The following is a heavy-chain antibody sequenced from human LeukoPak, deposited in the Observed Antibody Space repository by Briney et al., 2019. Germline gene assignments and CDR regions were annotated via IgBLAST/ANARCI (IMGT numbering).Heavy chain of an antibody. J-gene: IGHJ4*02. V-gene: IGHV3-7*01. D-gene: IGHD2-21*01. CDR3: AKGVGGADY. CDR1: GFTFSSYS. CDR2: IKQDGSEK. Sequence: GGSLRLSCAASGFTFSSYSMTWVRQAPGKGLEWVANIKQDGSEKYYVDSVKGRFTISKDNAKNSLYLQMNSLRAEDTAVYYCAKGVGGADYWGQGTPVTVSS.